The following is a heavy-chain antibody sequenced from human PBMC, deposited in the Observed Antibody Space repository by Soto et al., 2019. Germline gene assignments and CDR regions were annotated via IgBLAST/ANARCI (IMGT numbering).Heavy chain of an antibody. CDR2: ISSSSSYI. V-gene: IGHV3-21*01. D-gene: IGHD6-19*01. CDR1: GFTFSSYS. CDR3: ARVEGGWSEFDY. J-gene: IGHJ4*02. Sequence: RRLSCAASGFTFSSYSMNWVRQAPGKGLEWVSSISSSSSYIYYADSVKGRFTISRDNAKNPLYLQMNSLRAEDTAVYYCARVEGGWSEFDYWGQGTLVTVSS.